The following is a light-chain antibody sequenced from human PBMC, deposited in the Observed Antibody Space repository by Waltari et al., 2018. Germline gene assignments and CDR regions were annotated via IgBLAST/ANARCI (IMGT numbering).Light chain of an antibody. Sequence: DIHMTQSPSTLSASVGDRVTITCRASQSVTNWLAWYQHKPGKAPKVLIYNASSLESGVPSRFSGRGYGTEFTLTINSLQPDDVATYYCQQYSSSSRTFGQGTKVEVK. V-gene: IGKV1-5*03. CDR2: NAS. CDR1: QSVTNW. J-gene: IGKJ1*01. CDR3: QQYSSSSRT.